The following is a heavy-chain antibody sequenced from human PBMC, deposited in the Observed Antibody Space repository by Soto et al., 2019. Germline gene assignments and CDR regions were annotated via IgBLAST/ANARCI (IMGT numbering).Heavy chain of an antibody. CDR1: GGSFGGYY. D-gene: IGHD4-17*01. J-gene: IGHJ6*02. CDR2: INHGGSA. CDR3: ARGRTLGDYKYYYYHYYGMDV. V-gene: IGHV4-34*01. Sequence: SETLFHTCAVYGGSFGGYYCSWIRQPPGKGLEWVGEINHGGSAKYNPSLKSRVTMSVDTSRNQFSLNLSSVTAADTAVYYCARGRTLGDYKYYYYHYYGMDVWGQGTTVT.